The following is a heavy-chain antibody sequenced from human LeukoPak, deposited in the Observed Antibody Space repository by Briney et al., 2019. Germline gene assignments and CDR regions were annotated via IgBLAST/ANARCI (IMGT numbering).Heavy chain of an antibody. CDR3: ARDGYFGSDSVTGAGALGDYYMDV. CDR2: ITYDGSNK. D-gene: IGHD3-9*01. V-gene: IGHV3-30*04. Sequence: PGRPLRLSCAASGFTLSNYAMHWVRQAPGKGLEWVAIITYDGSNKDYADVVKGRFTISRDNSKNTLYLQMNSLRAEDTALYYCARDGYFGSDSVTGAGALGDYYMDVWGKGTTVTVSS. J-gene: IGHJ6*03. CDR1: GFTLSNYA.